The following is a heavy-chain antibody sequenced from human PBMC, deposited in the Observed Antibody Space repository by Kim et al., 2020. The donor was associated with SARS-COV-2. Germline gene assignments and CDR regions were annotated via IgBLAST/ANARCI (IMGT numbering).Heavy chain of an antibody. J-gene: IGHJ3*02. CDR1: GGSFSGYY. V-gene: IGHV4-34*01. Sequence: SETLSLTCAVYGGSFSGYYWSWIRQPPGKGLEWIGEINHSGSTNYNPSLKSRVTISVDTSKNQFSLKLSSVTAADTAVYYCARAPVLAHAFDIWGQGTMVTVSS. CDR2: INHSGST. D-gene: IGHD5-12*01. CDR3: ARAPVLAHAFDI.